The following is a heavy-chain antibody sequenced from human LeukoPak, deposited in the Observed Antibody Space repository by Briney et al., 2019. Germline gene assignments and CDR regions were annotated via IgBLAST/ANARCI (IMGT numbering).Heavy chain of an antibody. J-gene: IGHJ3*02. V-gene: IGHV3-30*04. Sequence: GRSLRLSCAASGVSFSKYAMEWVRQAPGKGLEWVAIISKDGSMRYYADSVKGRFTVSRDNSNNTLSLHMNSLKSEDTAVYYCAGEKVDIWGQGTMVTVSA. CDR1: GVSFSKYA. CDR2: ISKDGSMR. CDR3: AGEKVDI.